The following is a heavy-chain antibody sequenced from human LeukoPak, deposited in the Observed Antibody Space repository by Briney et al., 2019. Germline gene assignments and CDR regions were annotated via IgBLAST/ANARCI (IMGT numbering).Heavy chain of an antibody. D-gene: IGHD2-2*01. J-gene: IGHJ5*02. CDR1: GGSISSSSYY. CDR2: IYYSGST. Sequence: SETLSLTCAVSGGSISSSSYYWGWIRQPPGKGLEWIGSIYYSGSTYYNPSLKSRVTMSVDTSKNQFSLKLSSVTAADTAVYYCARESDRYCYSTSCPNWYDPWGQGTLVTFSS. V-gene: IGHV4-39*07. CDR3: ARESDRYCYSTSCPNWYDP.